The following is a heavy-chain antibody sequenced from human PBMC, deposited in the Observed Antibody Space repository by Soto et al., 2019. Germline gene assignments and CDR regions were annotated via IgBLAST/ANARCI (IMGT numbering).Heavy chain of an antibody. CDR2: INSDGSST. CDR3: ARDGLSLNWFDP. D-gene: IGHD2-8*01. V-gene: IGHV3-74*01. J-gene: IGHJ5*02. CDR1: GFALSSYW. Sequence: GGSLGLSCAAPGFALSSYWMPWVRQPPGKGLVWVSRINSDGSSTNYADSVKGRFTISRDNAKSTLYLQMNSLRAEDTAVYYCARDGLSLNWFDPWGQGTLVTVSS.